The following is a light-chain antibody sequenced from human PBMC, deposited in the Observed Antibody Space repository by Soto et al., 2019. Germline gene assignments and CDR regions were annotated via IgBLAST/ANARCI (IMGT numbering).Light chain of an antibody. J-gene: IGLJ1*01. Sequence: QSALTQPPSASGTPGQRVTISCSGSSSNIGSNYVYWYQQLPGTAPKLLIYRNNQRPSGVPDRFSGSKSGTSASLAITGLQAEDEADYYCQSYDRSLSDHVFGTGTKVTVL. CDR1: SSNIGSNY. V-gene: IGLV1-47*01. CDR2: RNN. CDR3: QSYDRSLSDHV.